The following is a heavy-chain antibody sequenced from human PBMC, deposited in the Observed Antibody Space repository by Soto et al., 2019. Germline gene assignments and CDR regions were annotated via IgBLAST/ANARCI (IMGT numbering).Heavy chain of an antibody. D-gene: IGHD1-26*01. J-gene: IGHJ6*02. V-gene: IGHV5-51*01. CDR1: GYSFTSHW. Sequence: GESLKISCKGSGYSFTSHWIGWVRQMPGKGLEWMGIIYPGDSDTRYNPSLKSRVTISVDTSKNQFSLKLSSVTAADTAVYYCAVRGSYLDGYYYYGMDVWGQGTTVTVSS. CDR2: IYPGDSDT. CDR3: AVRGSYLDGYYYYGMDV.